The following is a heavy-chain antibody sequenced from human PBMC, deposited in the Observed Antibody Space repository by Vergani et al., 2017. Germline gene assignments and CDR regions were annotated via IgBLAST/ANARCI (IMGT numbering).Heavy chain of an antibody. CDR1: GFTFSSYG. D-gene: IGHD6-13*01. Sequence: QVQLVESGGGVVQPGGSLRLSCAASGFTFSSYGMHWVRQAPGKGLEWVAFIRYDGSNKYYADSVKGRFTISRDTSKNTLYLQMNSLRAEDTAVYYCAKMGSSSLDYWGQGTLVIVSS. CDR2: IRYDGSNK. J-gene: IGHJ4*02. V-gene: IGHV3-30*02. CDR3: AKMGSSSLDY.